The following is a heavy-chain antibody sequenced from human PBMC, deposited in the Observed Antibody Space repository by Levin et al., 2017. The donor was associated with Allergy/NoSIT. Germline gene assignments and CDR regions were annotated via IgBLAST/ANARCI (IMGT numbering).Heavy chain of an antibody. V-gene: IGHV4-34*01. CDR3: AISPYTSPFY. CDR1: DDSFSGYY. Sequence: RSSETLSLTCAVSDDSFSGYYWNWIRQPPGEGLEWIGEINHSGITNYNPSLKGRVSISGDTSKNQFSLKLNFVTAADTAVYYCAISPYTSPFYWGQGTLVTVSS. CDR2: INHSGIT. J-gene: IGHJ4*02. D-gene: IGHD2-2*01.